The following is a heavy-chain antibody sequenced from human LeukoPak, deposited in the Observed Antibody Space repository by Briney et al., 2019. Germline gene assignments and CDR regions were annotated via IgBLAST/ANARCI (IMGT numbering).Heavy chain of an antibody. CDR1: GGSISSGSYY. V-gene: IGHV4-61*02. CDR3: ARERDYYGSGSYSLAFDY. D-gene: IGHD3-10*01. J-gene: IGHJ4*02. CDR2: IYTSGST. Sequence: SETLSLTCTVSGGSISSGSYYWSWIRQPAGKGLEWIGRIYTSGSTNYNPSLKSRVTISVDTSKNQFSLKLSSVTAADTAVYYCARERDYYGSGSYSLAFDYWGQGTLVTVSS.